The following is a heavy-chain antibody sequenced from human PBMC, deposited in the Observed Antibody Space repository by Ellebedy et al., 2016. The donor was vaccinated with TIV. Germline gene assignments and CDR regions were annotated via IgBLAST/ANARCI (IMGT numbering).Heavy chain of an antibody. CDR3: GKEELVAVTPYLDY. CDR2: ISASGGST. CDR1: GFTFSSYA. Sequence: GESLKISCVASGFTFSSYAITWVRQAPGKGLEWVSAISASGGSTYYAASVKGRFTISRDNSKNTVYLQMNSLRAEDTAVYYCGKEELVAVTPYLDYWGQGTLVTVSS. D-gene: IGHD2-15*01. J-gene: IGHJ4*02. V-gene: IGHV3-23*01.